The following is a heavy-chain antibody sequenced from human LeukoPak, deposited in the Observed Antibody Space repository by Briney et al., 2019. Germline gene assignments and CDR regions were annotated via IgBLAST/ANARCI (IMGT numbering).Heavy chain of an antibody. V-gene: IGHV1-69*01. Sequence: GASVKVSCKASGGTFSSYAISWVRQAPGQGLERMGGIIPIFGTANYAQKFQGRVTITADESTSTAYMELSSLRSEDTAVYYCARGYSYGHKGRYYFDYWGQGTLVTVSS. CDR1: GGTFSSYA. J-gene: IGHJ4*02. D-gene: IGHD5-18*01. CDR2: IIPIFGTA. CDR3: ARGYSYGHKGRYYFDY.